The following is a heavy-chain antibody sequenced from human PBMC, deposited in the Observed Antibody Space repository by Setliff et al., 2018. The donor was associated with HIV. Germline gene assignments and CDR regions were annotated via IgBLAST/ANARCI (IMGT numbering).Heavy chain of an antibody. CDR2: IYYSGST. CDR1: GGSISSYY. Sequence: SETLSLTCTVSGGSISSYYWSWIRQPPGKGLEWIGYIYYSGSTNYNPSLKSRVTISVDTSKNQFSLKLSSVTAADTAVYYCARVSNCSGGSCYFYFDYWGRGTLVTVSS. J-gene: IGHJ4*02. D-gene: IGHD2-15*01. CDR3: ARVSNCSGGSCYFYFDY. V-gene: IGHV4-59*01.